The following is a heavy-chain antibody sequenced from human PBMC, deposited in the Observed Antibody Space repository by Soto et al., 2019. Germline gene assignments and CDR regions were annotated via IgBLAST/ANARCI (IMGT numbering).Heavy chain of an antibody. CDR3: ARDGAVAGNTNFDY. CDR2: IIAGNGKT. J-gene: IGHJ4*02. D-gene: IGHD6-19*01. Sequence: QVQLVQSGAEVKQPGASVKVSCRASGYTFTNYAIHWVRQGPGQRLEWMGWIIAGNGKTKYSQKFQGRVTITRDTSASTAYMELSSLRSEDTAVYYCARDGAVAGNTNFDYWGQGTLVTVSS. CDR1: GYTFTNYA. V-gene: IGHV1-3*01.